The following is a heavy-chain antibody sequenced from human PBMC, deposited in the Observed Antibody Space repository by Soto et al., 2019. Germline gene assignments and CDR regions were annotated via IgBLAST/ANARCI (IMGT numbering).Heavy chain of an antibody. D-gene: IGHD3-10*02. CDR1: GYIFTKYG. Sequence: QVLLVQSGAEVKKPGASVKVSCKVSGYIFTKYGTIWVRQAPGQGLEWMGWIGGHKGNTRYAQKFQGRVTLTIDTSTSTAYMEMTSLRSDDTAVYFCVRDHTDDYVPFDYWGQGTLVTVSS. CDR3: VRDHTDDYVPFDY. J-gene: IGHJ4*02. CDR2: IGGHKGNT. V-gene: IGHV1-18*01.